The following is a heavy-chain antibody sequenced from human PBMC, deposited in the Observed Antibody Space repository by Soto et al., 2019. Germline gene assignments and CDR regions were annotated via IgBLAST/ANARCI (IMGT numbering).Heavy chain of an antibody. CDR3: ARGIKYGAYSRWFDP. Sequence: GASVKVSCKASGYTFTIHDINWVRQATGQGLEYLGWMNPNSGNTAYVQKFQGRVTMTWDTSITTAYMELSSLRSEDTAVYFCARGIKYGAYSRWFDPWGQGTLVTVS. J-gene: IGHJ5*02. D-gene: IGHD4-17*01. CDR2: MNPNSGNT. V-gene: IGHV1-8*01. CDR1: GYTFTIHD.